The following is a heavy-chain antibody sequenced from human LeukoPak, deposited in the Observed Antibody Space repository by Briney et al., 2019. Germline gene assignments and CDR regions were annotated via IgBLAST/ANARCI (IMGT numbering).Heavy chain of an antibody. Sequence: DPSETLSLTCTVSGGSISSYYWSWIRQPPGKGLEWIGYIYYSGSTNYNPSLKSRVTISVDTSENQFSLKLNSVTAADTAVYYCARLITGTVHYYGMDVWGQGTTVTVSS. CDR3: ARLITGTVHYYGMDV. J-gene: IGHJ6*02. CDR2: IYYSGST. V-gene: IGHV4-59*01. D-gene: IGHD1-20*01. CDR1: GGSISSYY.